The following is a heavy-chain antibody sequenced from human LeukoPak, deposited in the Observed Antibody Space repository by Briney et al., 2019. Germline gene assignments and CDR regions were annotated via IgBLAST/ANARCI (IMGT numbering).Heavy chain of an antibody. V-gene: IGHV3-23*01. CDR2: ITASGGNT. D-gene: IGHD5-18*01. J-gene: IGHJ4*02. CDR3: ATGNGYSYGRYYFDY. Sequence: PGGSLRLSXAASGFTFSSYAMGWVGQAPGKGMEWVSAITASGGNTYYADSVKGRFTISRDNSKNTLYLQVNSLRAEDTAVYYCATGNGYSYGRYYFDYWGQGTLVTVSS. CDR1: GFTFSSYA.